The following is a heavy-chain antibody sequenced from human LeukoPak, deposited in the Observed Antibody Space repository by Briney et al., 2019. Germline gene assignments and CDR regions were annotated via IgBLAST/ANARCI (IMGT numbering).Heavy chain of an antibody. V-gene: IGHV4-38-2*02. CDR2: IYYTGST. D-gene: IGHD2-8*01. Sequence: SETLSLTCTVSGYSISSGYYLGWIRQSPRKGLESIGFIYYTGSTNYNPSLNSRVTISVDTSKNQYSLKLSSVTAADTAVYYCARGYCTNGVCYKFYYYYYMDVWGKGTTVTVSS. CDR1: GYSISSGYY. J-gene: IGHJ6*03. CDR3: ARGYCTNGVCYKFYYYYYMDV.